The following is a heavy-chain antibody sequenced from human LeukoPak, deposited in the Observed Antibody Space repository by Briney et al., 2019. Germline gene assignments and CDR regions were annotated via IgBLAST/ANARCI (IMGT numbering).Heavy chain of an antibody. CDR3: TRSYYYDSSGYYVHFDY. V-gene: IGHV3-49*03. J-gene: IGHJ4*02. D-gene: IGHD3-22*01. CDR1: GFTFGDYA. Sequence: PGRSLRLSCTASGFTFGDYAMSWLRQAPGKGLEWVGFIRSKAYGGTTEYAASVKGRFTISRDDSKSIAYLQMNSLKTEDTAVYYCTRSYYYDSSGYYVHFDYWGQGTLVTVSS. CDR2: IRSKAYGGTT.